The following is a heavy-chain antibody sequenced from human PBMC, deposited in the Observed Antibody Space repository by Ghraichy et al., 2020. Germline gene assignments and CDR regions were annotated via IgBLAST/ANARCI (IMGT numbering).Heavy chain of an antibody. J-gene: IGHJ6*02. CDR3: AKAAYSISSRYYGMDV. V-gene: IGHV3-23*01. CDR2: ISGSGDNT. D-gene: IGHD6-6*01. CDR1: GFTFSSYA. Sequence: LSLTCAASGFTFSSYAMNWVRQAPGKGLEWVSAISGSGDNTYFADSVKGRFTISRDNSKNTLYLQMNSLRAEDTAVYYCAKAAYSISSRYYGMDVWGQGTTVTVSS.